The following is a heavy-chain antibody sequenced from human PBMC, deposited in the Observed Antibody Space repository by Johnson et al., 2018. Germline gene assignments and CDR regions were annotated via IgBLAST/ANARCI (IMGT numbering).Heavy chain of an antibody. CDR3: ARQDSGSYYDYYGMDV. V-gene: IGHV3-11*04. Sequence: QVQLQESGGGLVQPGGSLRLSCAASGFTFSDYYMSWIRQAPGKGLEWVSDISSSSSTIYYADSVKGRFTISRDNAKNSLYLQMKSRRDEDTAVYYCARQDSGSYYDYYGMDVWGQGTTVTVSS. CDR1: GFTFSDYY. J-gene: IGHJ6*02. D-gene: IGHD1-26*01. CDR2: ISSSSSTI.